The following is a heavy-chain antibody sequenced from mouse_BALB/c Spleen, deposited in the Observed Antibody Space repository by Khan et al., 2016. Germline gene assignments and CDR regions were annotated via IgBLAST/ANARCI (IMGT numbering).Heavy chain of an antibody. J-gene: IGHJ4*01. CDR2: IDPANGNT. D-gene: IGHD1-1*01. Sequence: VQLQQSGAELVKPGASVKLSCTASGFNIKDTYMHWVKQRPEQGLEWIGRIDPANGNTKYDPKFQGKATITADTSSNTAYLQLSSLTSEDTAVYYCAHGSSPYYYAMDYWGPGTSVTVSS. V-gene: IGHV14-3*02. CDR1: GFNIKDTY. CDR3: AHGSSPYYYAMDY.